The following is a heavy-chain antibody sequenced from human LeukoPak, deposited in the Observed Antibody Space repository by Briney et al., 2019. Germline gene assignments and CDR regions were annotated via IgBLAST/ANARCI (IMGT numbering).Heavy chain of an antibody. CDR3: ARLPAAVPF. V-gene: IGHV4-59*08. CDR2: IYYSGST. J-gene: IGHJ4*02. Sequence: PSETLSLTCTVSGGPISTYYWSWIRQPPGKGLEWIGYIYYSGSTNYYPSLKSRVTISVDTSKNQFSLKLSSVTAADTAVYYCARLPAAVPFWGQGTLVTVSS. CDR1: GGPISTYY. D-gene: IGHD6-25*01.